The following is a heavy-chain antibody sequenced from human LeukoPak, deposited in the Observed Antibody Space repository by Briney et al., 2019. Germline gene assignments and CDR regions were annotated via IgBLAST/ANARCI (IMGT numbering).Heavy chain of an antibody. J-gene: IGHJ4*02. CDR1: GYSFSSGYY. D-gene: IGHD2-15*01. Sequence: SETLSLTCTVSGYSFSSGYYWGWIRQPPGKGLGWIGIIYHSGSTYYNPSLKRRVTISVDTSKHQFSLKLSSMAAADAVLYYCARVGVVAATGNYFDYWGQGTLVSVSS. V-gene: IGHV4-38-2*02. CDR2: IYHSGST. CDR3: ARVGVVAATGNYFDY.